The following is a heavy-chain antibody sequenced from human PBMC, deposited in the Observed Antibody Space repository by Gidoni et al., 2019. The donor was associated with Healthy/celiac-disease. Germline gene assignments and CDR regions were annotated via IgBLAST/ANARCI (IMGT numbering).Heavy chain of an antibody. J-gene: IGHJ5*02. Sequence: QVQLVASGGGVVQPGRSLRLSCAASGFTFSSYGMHGVRQAPGKGLEWVAVIWYDGSNKYYADSVKGRFTISRDNSKNTLYLQMNSLRAEDTAVYYCARDRRGYSYGPWNWFDPWGQGTLVTVSS. D-gene: IGHD5-18*01. CDR3: ARDRRGYSYGPWNWFDP. V-gene: IGHV3-33*01. CDR1: GFTFSSYG. CDR2: IWYDGSNK.